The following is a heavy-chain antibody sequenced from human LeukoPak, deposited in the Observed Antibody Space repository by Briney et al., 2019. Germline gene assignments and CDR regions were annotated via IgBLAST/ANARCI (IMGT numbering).Heavy chain of an antibody. J-gene: IGHJ4*02. CDR2: IYHTGYT. V-gene: IGHV4-38-2*02. D-gene: IGHD6-19*01. CDR1: DYSISSVYY. CDR3: VTTGHSSGWQFDY. Sequence: SETLSLTCNVSDYSISSVYYWGWIRQSSGKGLEWIGSIYHTGYTYYNPSLKSRITISLETSRTQFSLKLNSVTAADTAVYFCVTTGHSSGWQFDYWGQGTLVTVSS.